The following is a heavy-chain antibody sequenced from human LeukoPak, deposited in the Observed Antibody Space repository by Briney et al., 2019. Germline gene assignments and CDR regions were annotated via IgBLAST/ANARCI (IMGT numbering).Heavy chain of an antibody. CDR2: ISGSGGST. J-gene: IGHJ4*02. CDR3: AKDRSCTNDICHGDFDY. V-gene: IGHV3-23*01. CDR1: GFTFSSYA. Sequence: GGSLRLSCAASGFTFSSYAVSWVRQAPGKGPEWVSSISGSGGSTYSADSVKGRFTISRDNSKNTLYLQMNSLRAEDTALYYCAKDRSCTNDICHGDFDYWGQGTLVTVSS. D-gene: IGHD2-8*01.